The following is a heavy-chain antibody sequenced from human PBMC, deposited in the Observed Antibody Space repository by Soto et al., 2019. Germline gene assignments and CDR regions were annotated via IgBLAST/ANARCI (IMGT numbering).Heavy chain of an antibody. CDR3: ARMTVKAAAVAYNWFDP. D-gene: IGHD6-13*01. CDR2: IYHSGST. CDR1: GGSISSSNW. Sequence: QVQLQESGPGLVKPSGTLSLTCAVSGGSISSSNWWSWVRQPPGKGLEWIGEIYHSGSTNYNPSLESRVTISVDKSKNQFSLKLSSVTAADTAVYYCARMTVKAAAVAYNWFDPWGQGTLVTVSS. J-gene: IGHJ5*02. V-gene: IGHV4-4*02.